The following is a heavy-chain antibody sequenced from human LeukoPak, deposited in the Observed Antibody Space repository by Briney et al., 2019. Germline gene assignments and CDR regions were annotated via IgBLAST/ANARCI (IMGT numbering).Heavy chain of an antibody. CDR3: AHWGLDYCFDY. Sequence: SGPTLVNPTQTLTLTCTFSGFSLSSSGVGVGWIRQPPGKALEWLALIYWDDDKRYSPSLKSRLTITKDSSKNHVVLTMPNMDPADTATYYCAHWGLDYCFDYWGQGTLVTVSS. J-gene: IGHJ4*02. D-gene: IGHD3/OR15-3a*01. CDR1: GFSLSSSGVG. CDR2: IYWDDDK. V-gene: IGHV2-5*02.